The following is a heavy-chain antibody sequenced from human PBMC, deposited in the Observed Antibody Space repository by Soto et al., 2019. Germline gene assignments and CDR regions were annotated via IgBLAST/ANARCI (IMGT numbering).Heavy chain of an antibody. CDR3: ARVPNCDSSSCYSYFDF. CDR2: ISSDGTST. D-gene: IGHD2-2*01. J-gene: IGHJ4*02. Sequence: EMQLVESGGGLVQPGGSLRLSCAASGFTFSNYWMHWVRQAPGKGPVWVSRISSDGTSTTYAYSVKGRFTISRDNSKNTLYLQGNSLRAEDTSVYYCARVPNCDSSSCYSYFDFWGQGALITVSS. CDR1: GFTFSNYW. V-gene: IGHV3-74*01.